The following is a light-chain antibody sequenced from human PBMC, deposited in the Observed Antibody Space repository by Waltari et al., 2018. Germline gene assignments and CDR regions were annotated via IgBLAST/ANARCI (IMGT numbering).Light chain of an antibody. CDR3: QQYDAGST. V-gene: IGKV1-5*03. CDR2: KTS. CDR1: QTVHNL. J-gene: IGKJ2*01. Sequence: DIQMTQSPSTLSASVGDRVTIICRASQTVHNLVAWYQQKPGAAPKLLIYKTSTLQSGVPSRFSGSGSGTEFTLTVSSLQPDDFATYYCQQYDAGSTFGQGTQLEI.